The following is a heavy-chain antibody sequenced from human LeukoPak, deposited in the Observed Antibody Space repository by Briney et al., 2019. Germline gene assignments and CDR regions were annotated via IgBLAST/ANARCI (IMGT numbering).Heavy chain of an antibody. CDR3: ARPAKKSGPFLTGYYKGYYFDY. J-gene: IGHJ4*02. CDR1: GFTFSSYS. D-gene: IGHD3-9*01. V-gene: IGHV4-34*01. CDR2: INHSGST. Sequence: PGGSLRLSCAASGFTFSSYSMNWVRQPPGKGLEWIGEINHSGSTNYNPSLKSRVTISVDTSKNQFSLKLSSVPAADTAVYYCARPAKKSGPFLTGYYKGYYFDYWGQGTLVTVSS.